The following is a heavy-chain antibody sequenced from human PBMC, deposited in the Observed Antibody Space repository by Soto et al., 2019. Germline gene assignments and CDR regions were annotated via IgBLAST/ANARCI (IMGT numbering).Heavy chain of an antibody. J-gene: IGHJ5*02. Sequence: PSETLSLTCTVSGGSVSSASHYWSWIRQPPGKGLEWIGYIYNSGRTNYNPSLKSRVTISVDRSKNQFSLKLSSVTAADTAVYYCARVPDRWGQGTLVTVSS. CDR3: ARVPDR. D-gene: IGHD2-2*01. CDR1: GGSVSSASHY. V-gene: IGHV4-61*01. CDR2: IYNSGRT.